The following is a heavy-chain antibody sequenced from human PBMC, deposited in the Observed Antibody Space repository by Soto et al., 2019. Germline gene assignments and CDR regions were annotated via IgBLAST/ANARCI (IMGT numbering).Heavy chain of an antibody. V-gene: IGHV1-69*02. CDR2: IIPILGIA. J-gene: IGHJ3*02. CDR3: ARADGEGDAFDI. CDR1: GGTFSSYT. Sequence: QVRLVQSGAEVKKPGSSVKVSCKASGGTFSSYTISWVRQAPGQGLEWMGRIIPILGIANYAQKFQGRVTITADKSTSTAYMELSSLRSEDTAVYYCARADGEGDAFDIWGQGTMVTVSS. D-gene: IGHD7-27*01.